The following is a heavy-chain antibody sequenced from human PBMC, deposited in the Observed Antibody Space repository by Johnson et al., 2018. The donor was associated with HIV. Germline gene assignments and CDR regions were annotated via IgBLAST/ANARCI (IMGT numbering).Heavy chain of an antibody. D-gene: IGHD6-6*01. Sequence: VQLVESGGGLVQPGRSLRLSCAASGFTFDDYAMHWVRQAPGKGLGWVSGISWNSGSIGYADSVKGRFTISRDNAKNSLYLQMNSLRAEDTALYYCAKDMRIAARPAVGAFDIWGQGTMVTVSS. CDR3: AKDMRIAARPAVGAFDI. CDR2: ISWNSGSI. V-gene: IGHV3-9*01. J-gene: IGHJ3*02. CDR1: GFTFDDYA.